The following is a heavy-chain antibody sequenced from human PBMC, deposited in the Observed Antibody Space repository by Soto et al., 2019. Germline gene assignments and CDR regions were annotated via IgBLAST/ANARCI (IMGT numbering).Heavy chain of an antibody. Sequence: SETLSLTFTVSGGSISSGGYSWSWIRQHPGKGLEWIGYIYYSGSTYYNPSLKSRVTISVDTSKNQFSLKLSSVTAADTAVYYCARAIRSSTSCYTCGSMDVGCQWTTVTLSS. D-gene: IGHD2-2*02. CDR3: ARAIRSSTSCYTCGSMDV. V-gene: IGHV4-31*03. J-gene: IGHJ6*02. CDR2: IYYSGST. CDR1: GGSISSGGYS.